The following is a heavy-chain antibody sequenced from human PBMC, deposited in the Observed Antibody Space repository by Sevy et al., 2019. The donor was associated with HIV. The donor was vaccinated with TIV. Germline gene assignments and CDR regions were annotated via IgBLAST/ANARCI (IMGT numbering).Heavy chain of an antibody. V-gene: IGHV3-30-3*01. CDR1: GFTFSSYA. CDR2: ISYDGSNK. CDR3: AIDVGYCSGGSCRYYYYGMDV. J-gene: IGHJ6*02. D-gene: IGHD2-15*01. Sequence: GGSLRLSCAASGFTFSSYAMHWVRQAPGKGLEWVAVISYDGSNKYYADSVKVRFTISRDNSKNTLYLQMNSLRAEDTAVYYCAIDVGYCSGGSCRYYYYGMDVWGQGTTVTVSS.